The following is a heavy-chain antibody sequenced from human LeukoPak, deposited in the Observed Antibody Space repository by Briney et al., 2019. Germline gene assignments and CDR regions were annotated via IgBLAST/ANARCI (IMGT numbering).Heavy chain of an antibody. D-gene: IGHD3-22*01. CDR1: GFTFSSYA. Sequence: GGSLRLSCAASGFTFSSYAMTWVRQAPGKGLEWVANIKDDGSRKHDVDSARGRFTISRDNAKNSLYLDMNSLRAEDTAVYYCARECIDGYYESSGYDLWGQGTLVTVSS. CDR2: IKDDGSRK. J-gene: IGHJ4*02. CDR3: ARECIDGYYESSGYDL. V-gene: IGHV3-7*01.